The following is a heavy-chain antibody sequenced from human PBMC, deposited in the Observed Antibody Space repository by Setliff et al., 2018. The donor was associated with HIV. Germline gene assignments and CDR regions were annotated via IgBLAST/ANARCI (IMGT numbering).Heavy chain of an antibody. V-gene: IGHV4-34*01. Sequence: PSETLSLTCAVYGGSFGGYYWSWIRQPPGKGLEWIGEINHSGSTNYNPSLKSRVTISVDTSKNQFSLKLSSVTAADTAVYYCAVSRGYSYGFGYWGQGTLVTVSS. CDR1: GGSFGGYY. CDR3: AVSRGYSYGFGY. J-gene: IGHJ4*02. CDR2: INHSGST. D-gene: IGHD5-18*01.